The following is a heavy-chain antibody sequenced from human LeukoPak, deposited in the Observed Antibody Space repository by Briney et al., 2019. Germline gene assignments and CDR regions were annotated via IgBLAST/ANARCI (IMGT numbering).Heavy chain of an antibody. V-gene: IGHV3-23*01. CDR2: ISGSGASR. CDR3: AKCGYSGCHLIDY. Sequence: PGGSLRLSCAASGFTFNNYATSWVRQAPGKGLEWVSDISGSGASRHYADSVKGRFTISRDNSKNTLYLQMNSLRDEDTAVYYCAKCGYSGCHLIDYWGQGTLVTVSS. D-gene: IGHD5-12*01. CDR1: GFTFNNYA. J-gene: IGHJ4*02.